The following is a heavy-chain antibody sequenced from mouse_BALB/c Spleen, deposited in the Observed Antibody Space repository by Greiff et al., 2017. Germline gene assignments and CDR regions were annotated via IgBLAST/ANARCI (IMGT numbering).Heavy chain of an antibody. J-gene: IGHJ4*01. CDR2: ISSGGSYT. CDR1: GFTFSSYT. V-gene: IGHV5-6-4*01. Sequence: EVKLMESGGGLVKPGGSLKLSCAASGFTFSSYTMSWVRQTPEKRLEWVATISSGGSYTYYPDSVKGRFTISRDNAKNTLYLQMSSLKSEDTAMYYCTREPYDYGAMDYWGQGTSVTVSS. CDR3: TREPYDYGAMDY.